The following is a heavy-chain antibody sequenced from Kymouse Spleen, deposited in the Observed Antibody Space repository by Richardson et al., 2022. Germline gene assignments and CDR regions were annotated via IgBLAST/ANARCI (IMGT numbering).Heavy chain of an antibody. CDR3: ARLGKGDYFDY. Sequence: QVQLQQWGAGLLKPSETLSLTCAVYGGSFSGYYWSWIRQPPGKGLEWIGEINHSGSTNYNPSLKSRVTISVDTSKNQFSLKLSSVTAADTAVYYCARLGKGDYFDYWGQGTLVTVSS. CDR1: GGSFSGYY. CDR2: INHSGST. J-gene: IGHJ4*02. D-gene: IGHD7-27*02. V-gene: IGHV4-34*01.